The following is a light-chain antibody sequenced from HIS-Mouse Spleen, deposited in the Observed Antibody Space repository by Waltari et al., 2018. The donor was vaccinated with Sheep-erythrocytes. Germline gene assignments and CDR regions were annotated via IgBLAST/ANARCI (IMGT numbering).Light chain of an antibody. V-gene: IGLV2-11*01. J-gene: IGLJ1*01. CDR3: CSYAGSYNHV. CDR2: DVS. CDR1: SIDVGGYNY. Sequence: QSALTQPRSVSGSPGQSVTISCTGTSIDVGGYNYGAWYQQHPGKAPKLMIYDVSKRPSGVPDRFSGSKSGNTASLTISGLQAEDEADYYCCSYAGSYNHVFATGTKVTVL.